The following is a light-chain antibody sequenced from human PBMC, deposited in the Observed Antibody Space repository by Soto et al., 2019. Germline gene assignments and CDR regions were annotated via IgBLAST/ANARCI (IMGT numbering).Light chain of an antibody. V-gene: IGKV1-5*03. CDR2: KAS. J-gene: IGKJ4*01. CDR1: ESITTW. CDR3: QQYLTYSALS. Sequence: DVQMTQSPSSLSASVGDTVTITCRASESITTWVAWYQQKTGKAPTLLIYKASTVESGVPSRFSGRGSGTDFALTISSLQPDDVATYYCQQYLTYSALSFGGGTKVEIK.